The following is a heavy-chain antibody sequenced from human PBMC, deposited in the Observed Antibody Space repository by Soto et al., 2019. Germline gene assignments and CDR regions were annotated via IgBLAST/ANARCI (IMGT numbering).Heavy chain of an antibody. CDR1: GYTFTSYG. CDR3: ARDLSTPPSYCSGGSCYSFPYY. Sequence: ASVKVSCKASGYTFTSYGISWVRQAPGQGLEWMGWISAYNGNTNYAQKLQGRVTMTTDTSTSTAYMELRSLRSDDTAVYYCARDLSTPPSYCSGGSCYSFPYYWGQGTLVNVSS. CDR2: ISAYNGNT. V-gene: IGHV1-18*01. D-gene: IGHD2-15*01. J-gene: IGHJ4*02.